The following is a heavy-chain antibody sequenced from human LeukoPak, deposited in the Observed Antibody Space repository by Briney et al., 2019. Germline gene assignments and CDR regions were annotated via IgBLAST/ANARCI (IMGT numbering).Heavy chain of an antibody. CDR2: IKSKTDGGTT. V-gene: IGHV3-15*01. D-gene: IGHD1-26*01. CDR1: GFTFSTYT. J-gene: IGHJ4*02. CDR3: TRIIKSGSFGY. Sequence: GGSLRLSCAASGFTFSTYTMNWVRQAPGKGLEWVGRIKSKTDGGTTDYAAPVKGRFTISRDDSTNTLFLQMNSLKTEDTALYYCTRIIKSGSFGYWGQGTLVTVSS.